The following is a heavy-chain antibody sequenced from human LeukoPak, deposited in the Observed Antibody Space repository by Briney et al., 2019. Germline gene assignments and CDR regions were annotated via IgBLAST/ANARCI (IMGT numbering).Heavy chain of an antibody. V-gene: IGHV3-30*18. Sequence: GGSLRLSCAASGFTFSSYGMHWVRQAPGKGLEWVAVISYDGSNKYYADSVKGRFTISRDNSKNTLYLQMNSLRAEDTAVYYCAKAETIAAALDWGQGTLVTVSS. CDR3: AKAETIAAALD. CDR2: ISYDGSNK. CDR1: GFTFSSYG. J-gene: IGHJ4*02. D-gene: IGHD6-13*01.